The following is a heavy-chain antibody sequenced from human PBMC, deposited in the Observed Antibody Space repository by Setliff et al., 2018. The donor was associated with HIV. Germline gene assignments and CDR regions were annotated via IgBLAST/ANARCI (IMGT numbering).Heavy chain of an antibody. J-gene: IGHJ4*02. CDR2: IIPIFGTT. CDR1: GGTFSSYP. Sequence: GASVKVSCKASGGTFSSYPISWVRQAPGQGLEWMGGIIPIFGTTHYAQKFQGRVTVTADESTSTAYMQLSSLRSDDTAVYYCARVGGPYYDLLTGYYGAVDYWGQGTLVTVSS. D-gene: IGHD3-9*01. CDR3: ARVGGPYYDLLTGYYGAVDY. V-gene: IGHV1-69*13.